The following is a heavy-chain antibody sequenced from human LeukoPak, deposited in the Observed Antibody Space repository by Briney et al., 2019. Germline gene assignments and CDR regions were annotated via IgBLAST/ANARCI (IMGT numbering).Heavy chain of an antibody. V-gene: IGHV4-34*01. D-gene: IGHD2-21*01. J-gene: IGHJ4*02. Sequence: PSETLSLTCAVSGGSFSVHYCSWIRQPPGKGLEWIGEINHSGGTNYNPSLKSRVTISVDTAKNQFSLKLNSVTAADTAMYYCASVPGQWVNYFDSWGQGSLVTVSS. CDR2: INHSGGT. CDR3: ASVPGQWVNYFDS. CDR1: GGSFSVHY.